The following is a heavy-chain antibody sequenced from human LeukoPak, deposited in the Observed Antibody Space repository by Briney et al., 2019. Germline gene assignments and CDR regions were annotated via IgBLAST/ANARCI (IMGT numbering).Heavy chain of an antibody. J-gene: IGHJ6*04. V-gene: IGHV3-11*04. CDR1: GFAFSDHY. D-gene: IGHD3-10*02. Sequence: LGGSLRLSCAASGFAFSDHYMDWVRQAPGKGLEWLSYISGSGSAIYYADSVKGRFTISRDNAKNSLYLQMNSLRAEDTAVYYCAELGITMIGGVWGKGTTVTISS. CDR2: ISGSGSAI. CDR3: AELGITMIGGV.